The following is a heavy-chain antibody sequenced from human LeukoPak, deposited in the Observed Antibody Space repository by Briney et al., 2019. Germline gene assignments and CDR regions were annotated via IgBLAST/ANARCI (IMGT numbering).Heavy chain of an antibody. CDR1: GFTFSNYI. CDR3: ARGRPHGNDY. D-gene: IGHD4-23*01. Sequence: PGGSLRLSCAASGFTFSNYIMNWVRQAPGKGLEWVSYISPDSRTIYYADSVKGRFTISRDNAKNSLYLQMNSLRAEDTAVYYCARGRPHGNDYWGQGTLVTVSS. CDR2: ISPDSRTI. J-gene: IGHJ4*02. V-gene: IGHV3-48*01.